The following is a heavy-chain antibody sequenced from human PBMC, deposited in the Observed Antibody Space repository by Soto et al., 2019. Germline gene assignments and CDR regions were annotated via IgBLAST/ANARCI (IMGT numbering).Heavy chain of an antibody. CDR3: ARVPSTRDIWSYGVGGRYYYYYMDV. D-gene: IGHD1-7*01. V-gene: IGHV3-7*04. J-gene: IGHJ6*03. Sequence: EVQLVESGGGLVQPGGSLRLSCEASGFTFSSYYMTWVRQAPGKGLEWVAHIKQDGSERYYVDSVKGRFTISRDNAKNSLYLQMNSLRAEDTAVYYCARVPSTRDIWSYGVGGRYYYYYMDVWGKGTTVTVSS. CDR2: IKQDGSER. CDR1: GFTFSSYY.